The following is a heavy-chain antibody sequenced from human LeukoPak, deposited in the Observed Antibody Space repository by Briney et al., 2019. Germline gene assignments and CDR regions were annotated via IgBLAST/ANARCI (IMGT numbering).Heavy chain of an antibody. J-gene: IGHJ6*02. V-gene: IGHV3-23*01. Sequence: GGSLRLSCAASGFIFSSYSMSWVRQAPGKGLEWVSVITGSGGNTYYADSAKGRFTISKDNSKNTVYLQTSSLRVDDTAVYYCAKAASSSWPSYYYGMDVWGQGTTVTVSS. CDR1: GFIFSSYS. CDR3: AKAASSSWPSYYYGMDV. D-gene: IGHD6-13*01. CDR2: ITGSGGNT.